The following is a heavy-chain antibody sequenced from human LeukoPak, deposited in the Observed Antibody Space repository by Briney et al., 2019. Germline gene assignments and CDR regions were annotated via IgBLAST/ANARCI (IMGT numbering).Heavy chain of an antibody. D-gene: IGHD1-26*01. Sequence: SETLSLTCTVSGGSISSSSYYWGWIRQPPGKGLEWIGSIYYSGSTYYNPSLKSRVTISVDTSKNQFSLKLSSVTAADTAVYYCARDSNSGSYYHYYYYMDVWGKGTTVTVPS. CDR3: ARDSNSGSYYHYYYYMDV. CDR2: IYYSGST. V-gene: IGHV4-39*07. CDR1: GGSISSSSYY. J-gene: IGHJ6*03.